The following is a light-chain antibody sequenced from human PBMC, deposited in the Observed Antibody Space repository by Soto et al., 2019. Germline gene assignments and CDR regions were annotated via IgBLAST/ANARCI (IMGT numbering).Light chain of an antibody. V-gene: IGLV2-23*02. CDR2: EVN. Sequence: QSVLTQPASVSGSPGQSIAISCTGTSSDVGSYDRVSWYQQHPGNAPTLMIYEVNKRPSGVSNRFSGSKSGNTASLTISGLQAEDEADYYCCSSVGSPNWVFGGGTKLTVL. CDR3: CSSVGSPNWV. J-gene: IGLJ3*02. CDR1: SSDVGSYDR.